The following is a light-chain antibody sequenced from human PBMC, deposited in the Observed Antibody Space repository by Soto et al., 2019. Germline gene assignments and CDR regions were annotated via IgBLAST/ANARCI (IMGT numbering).Light chain of an antibody. CDR3: QQYNSWLWT. CDR2: GAS. J-gene: IGKJ1*01. V-gene: IGKV3-15*01. Sequence: EIVMTQSPATLSVSAGESATLSCRSSQNIRNNLAWYQQKPGQAPRLRFSGASTRATGIPARFSGSGSGTEFTLIISSLQSEDSAVYYCQQYNSWLWTFGRGTKVDIK. CDR1: QNIRNN.